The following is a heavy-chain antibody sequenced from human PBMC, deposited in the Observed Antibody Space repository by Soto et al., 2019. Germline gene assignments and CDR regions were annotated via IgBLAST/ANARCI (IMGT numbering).Heavy chain of an antibody. V-gene: IGHV1-18*01. D-gene: IGHD5-12*01. CDR2: INTYNGMT. J-gene: IGHJ4*02. Sequence: QVQLVQSGGEVKKPGASVTVSCKASGYTFINYHITWVRQAPGQGLEWMAWINTYNGMTDYAQKFQGRVTMTRDTSTSTAYPELRNLGSDDTAVYFCAKSPRGEMATDGGQGPLVTGSS. CDR1: GYTFINYH. CDR3: AKSPRGEMATD.